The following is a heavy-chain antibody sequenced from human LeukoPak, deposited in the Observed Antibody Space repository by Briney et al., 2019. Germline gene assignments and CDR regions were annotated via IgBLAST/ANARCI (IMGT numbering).Heavy chain of an antibody. D-gene: IGHD5-24*01. Sequence: EASVKVSCKASGGTFSSYAISWVRQAPGQGLEWMGIINPSGGSTSYAQKFQGRVTMTRDTSTSTVYVELSSLRSEDTAVYYCARDGEMATTLDYWGQGTLVTVSS. CDR3: ARDGEMATTLDY. J-gene: IGHJ4*02. CDR2: INPSGGST. CDR1: GGTFSSYA. V-gene: IGHV1-46*01.